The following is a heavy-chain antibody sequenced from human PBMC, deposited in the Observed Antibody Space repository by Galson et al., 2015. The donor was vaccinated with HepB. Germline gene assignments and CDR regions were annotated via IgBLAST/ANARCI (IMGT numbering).Heavy chain of an antibody. CDR1: GSSFPTYW. CDR3: ARHSLVTCSWVDA. CDR2: IAPSDSYT. J-gene: IGHJ5*02. D-gene: IGHD2-21*01. V-gene: IGHV5-10-1*01. Sequence: QSGEEVIQPGESLRISCAASGSSFPTYWITWVRQLPGKGLAWMGRIAPSDSYTNYNPSSQGHVTISADKSINTAYLQWSSLKATDTANYYCARHSLVTCSWVDAWGQGTLVTVSS.